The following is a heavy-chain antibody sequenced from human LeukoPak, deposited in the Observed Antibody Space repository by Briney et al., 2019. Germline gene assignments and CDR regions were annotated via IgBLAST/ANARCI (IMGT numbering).Heavy chain of an antibody. V-gene: IGHV3-7*01. CDR3: ARENYFDY. Sequence: PGGSLRLSCAASGFTFRIYWMGWVRQAPGKGLEWVANIKQDGSETYYVDSVKGRFTISRDNAKNSLYLQMNSLRAEDTAVYYCARENYFDYWGQGTLVTVSS. J-gene: IGHJ4*02. CDR2: IKQDGSET. CDR1: GFTFRIYW.